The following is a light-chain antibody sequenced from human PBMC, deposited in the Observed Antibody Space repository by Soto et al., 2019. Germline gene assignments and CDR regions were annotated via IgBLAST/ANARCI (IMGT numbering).Light chain of an antibody. J-gene: IGKJ2*01. V-gene: IGKV3-20*01. CDR1: QSVRSNY. CDR3: QQYGSSPYT. Sequence: EIVLTQSPGTLPLFPGDRATLSCRASQSVRSNYLAWYQQKPGQAPRLLIYSASSRATGSPDRFSGSGSGTDFPLTVSRLEPEDFAVYYCQQYGSSPYTFGQGTKVEIK. CDR2: SAS.